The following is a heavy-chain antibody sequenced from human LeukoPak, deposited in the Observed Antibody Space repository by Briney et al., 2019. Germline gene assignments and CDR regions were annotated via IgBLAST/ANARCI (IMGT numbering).Heavy chain of an antibody. J-gene: IGHJ5*02. Sequence: GGSLRLSCAASGFTFDDYGMSWVRQAPGKGLEWVSGINWNGGSTGYADSVKGRFTISRDNAKNSLYLQMNSLRAEDTPLYYCARDLSYDYVWGSYRPNWFDPWGQGTLVTVSS. CDR1: GFTFDDYG. CDR2: INWNGGST. CDR3: ARDLSYDYVWGSYRPNWFDP. D-gene: IGHD3-16*02. V-gene: IGHV3-20*04.